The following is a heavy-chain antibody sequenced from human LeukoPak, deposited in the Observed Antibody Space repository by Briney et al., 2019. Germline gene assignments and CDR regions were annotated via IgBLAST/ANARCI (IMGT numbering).Heavy chain of an antibody. CDR2: ISWNSGIF. D-gene: IGHD2/OR15-2a*01. Sequence: PGGSLRLSCAASGFKFDDYAMHWVRQAPGKGLEWVAGISWNSGIFGYADSVKGRLTISRDNAQKSLYLQMNSLRGADTAFYYCAKGSKTSIGQWGQGTLVTVSS. J-gene: IGHJ4*02. V-gene: IGHV3-9*01. CDR3: AKGSKTSIGQ. CDR1: GFKFDDYA.